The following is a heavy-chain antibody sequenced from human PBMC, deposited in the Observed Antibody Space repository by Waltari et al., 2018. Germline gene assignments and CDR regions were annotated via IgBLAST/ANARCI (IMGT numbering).Heavy chain of an antibody. J-gene: IGHJ4*02. Sequence: EVQLVESGGGLVQPGGSLRLSCAVSGFNVSRKYMRWVRQAPGEGREWISVIYSGDTTYYADSVRGRFTLSRDNSKNTFFLQMDSLRVEDTAIYYCAREKPTSDDFWSGREYYFDYWGQGTLVTASS. CDR1: GFNVSRKY. D-gene: IGHD3-3*01. CDR3: AREKPTSDDFWSGREYYFDY. V-gene: IGHV3-66*02. CDR2: IYSGDTT.